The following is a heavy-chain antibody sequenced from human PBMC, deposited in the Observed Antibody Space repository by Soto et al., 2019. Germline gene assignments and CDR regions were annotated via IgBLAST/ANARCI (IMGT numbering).Heavy chain of an antibody. J-gene: IGHJ4*02. CDR2: SRDKANSYTT. V-gene: IGHV3-72*01. D-gene: IGHD4-4*01. CDR1: GFTFSDHY. CDR3: ARARPSSNRYFDY. Sequence: EVQLVESGGGLVQPGGSLRLSCAASGFTFSDHYTDWVRQAPGKGLEWVGRSRDKANSYTTEYAASVKGRFTISRDDSESSLYLQMNSLKTEDTAVYYCARARPSSNRYFDYWGQGTLVTVSS.